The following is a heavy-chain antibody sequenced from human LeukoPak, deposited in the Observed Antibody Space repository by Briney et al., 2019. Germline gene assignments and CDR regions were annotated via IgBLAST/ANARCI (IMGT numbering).Heavy chain of an antibody. J-gene: IGHJ4*02. CDR3: AREYYYDSSGYPDY. CDR2: TSAYSGNT. D-gene: IGHD3-22*01. CDR1: GYTFTSYG. Sequence: ASVKVSCKASGYTFTSYGIGWVRQAPGQGLEWMGWTSAYSGNTNYAQKLQGRVTMTTDTSTSTAYMELRSLRSDDTAVYYCAREYYYDSSGYPDYWGQGTLVTVSS. V-gene: IGHV1-18*01.